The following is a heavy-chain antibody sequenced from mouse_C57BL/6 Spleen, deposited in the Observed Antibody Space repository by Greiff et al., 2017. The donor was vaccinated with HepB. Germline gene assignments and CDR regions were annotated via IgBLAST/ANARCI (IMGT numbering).Heavy chain of an antibody. Sequence: EVQVVESGGGLVKPGGSLKLSCAASGFTFSSYAMSWVRQTPEKRLEWVATISDGGSYTYYPDNVKGRFSISRDNAKNNLYLQMSHLKSEDTAMYYCASYSNYGAMDYWGQGTSVTVSS. CDR3: ASYSNYGAMDY. CDR2: ISDGGSYT. CDR1: GFTFSSYA. D-gene: IGHD2-5*01. J-gene: IGHJ4*01. V-gene: IGHV5-4*01.